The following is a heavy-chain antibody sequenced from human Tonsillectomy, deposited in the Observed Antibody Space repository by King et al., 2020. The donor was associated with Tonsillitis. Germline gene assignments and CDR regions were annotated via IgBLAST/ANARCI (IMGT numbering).Heavy chain of an antibody. D-gene: IGHD3-22*01. Sequence: VQLVESGGGVVQPGRSLRLSCAASGFTFSSYAMHWVRQAPGKGLEWVAAISYDGSNKYYADSVKGRFTISRDNSTKTQYLQMNSLRAEDTAVYYCARGSSYYDDSGFVGNWYFDLWGRGTLVPVSS. V-gene: IGHV3-30-3*01. J-gene: IGHJ2*01. CDR1: GFTFSSYA. CDR3: ARGSSYYDDSGFVGNWYFDL. CDR2: ISYDGSNK.